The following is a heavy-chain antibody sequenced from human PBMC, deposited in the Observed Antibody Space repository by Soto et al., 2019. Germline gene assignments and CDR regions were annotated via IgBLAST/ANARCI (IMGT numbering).Heavy chain of an antibody. CDR3: AKFWCPMAAPVDDY. J-gene: IGHJ4*02. CDR1: GFTFSNFG. D-gene: IGHD6-13*01. Sequence: QVQLVESGGGVVQPGRSLRLSCAASGFTFSNFGMHWVRQAPGKGLAWVAGISYVGNDKYYADSVRGRFTISRDNSKNTLFLQMNSLKTEDTAVYYCAKFWCPMAAPVDDYWGEGTLVTVSS. CDR2: ISYVGNDK. V-gene: IGHV3-30*18.